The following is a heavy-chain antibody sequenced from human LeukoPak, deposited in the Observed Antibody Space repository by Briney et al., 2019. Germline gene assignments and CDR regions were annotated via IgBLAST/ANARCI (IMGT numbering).Heavy chain of an antibody. CDR2: IYYSGST. CDR1: GGSISGSTYY. D-gene: IGHD4-11*01. Sequence: SETLSLTCTVSGGSISGSTYYWGWIRQPPGKGLEWIGSIYYSGSTYYNPSLKSRVTISVDTSKNQFSLKLSSVTAADTAVYYCARAKDYSNPIFDYWGQGTLVTVSS. CDR3: ARAKDYSNPIFDY. V-gene: IGHV4-39*07. J-gene: IGHJ4*02.